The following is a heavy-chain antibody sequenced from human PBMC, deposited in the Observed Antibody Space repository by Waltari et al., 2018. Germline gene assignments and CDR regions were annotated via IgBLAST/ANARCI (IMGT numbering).Heavy chain of an antibody. D-gene: IGHD3-22*01. Sequence: QVQLVQSGAEVKKPGSSVKVSCKASGGTFSSYAISWVRQAPGQGLEWMGRIIPILGIANYAQKFQGRVTITADKSTSTAYMELSSLRSEDTAVYYCASSDYYDSSGYLANWFDPWGQGTLVTASS. CDR3: ASSDYYDSSGYLANWFDP. CDR2: IIPILGIA. J-gene: IGHJ5*02. V-gene: IGHV1-69*04. CDR1: GGTFSSYA.